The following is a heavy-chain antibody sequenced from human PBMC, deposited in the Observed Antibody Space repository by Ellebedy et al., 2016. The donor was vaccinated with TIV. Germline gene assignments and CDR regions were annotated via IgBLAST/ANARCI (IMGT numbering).Heavy chain of an antibody. D-gene: IGHD3-3*01. CDR2: ISGGGSDT. J-gene: IGHJ4*02. V-gene: IGHV3-21*05. Sequence: GGSLRLSCAASGFTFSSYWMQWVRQAPGKGLEYISYISGGGSDTNYADSVKGRFTISRDNGKNSLYLQMNSLRVEDTAVYYCSTVEWYRSDYWGQGTLVTVSS. CDR3: STVEWYRSDY. CDR1: GFTFSSYW.